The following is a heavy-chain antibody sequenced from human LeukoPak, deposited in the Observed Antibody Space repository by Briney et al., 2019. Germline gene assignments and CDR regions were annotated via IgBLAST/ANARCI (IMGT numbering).Heavy chain of an antibody. J-gene: IGHJ4*02. V-gene: IGHV3-23*01. Sequence: GGSLRLSCAASGFTFSSYAMRWVRQASGKGLEWVSSISGSGGSTYYADSVKGRFTISRDNSKNTLYLQMNSLRAEDTAVYYCAKDWDYYGSGSYSDYWGQGTLVTVSS. CDR3: AKDWDYYGSGSYSDY. D-gene: IGHD3-10*01. CDR1: GFTFSSYA. CDR2: ISGSGGST.